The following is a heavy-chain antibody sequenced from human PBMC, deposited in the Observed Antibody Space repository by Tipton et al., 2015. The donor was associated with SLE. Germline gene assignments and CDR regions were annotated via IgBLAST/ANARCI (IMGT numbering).Heavy chain of an antibody. CDR3: ARGREVYCSGGSGYHLYYYYMDV. CDR1: GDSISGSSYY. Sequence: TLSLTCTVSGDSISGSSYYWGWIRQPPGKGLEWIGSVYHRGSTYYNPSLKSRVTISVDTSMNHFSLKLSSVPAADTAVYYCARGREVYCSGGSGYHLYYYYMDVWGKVTTVTVSS. V-gene: IGHV4-39*07. D-gene: IGHD2-15*01. J-gene: IGHJ6*03. CDR2: VYHRGST.